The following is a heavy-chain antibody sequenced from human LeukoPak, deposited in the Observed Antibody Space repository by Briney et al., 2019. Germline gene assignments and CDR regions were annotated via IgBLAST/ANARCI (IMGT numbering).Heavy chain of an antibody. CDR1: GYTFTSYD. Sequence: SVKVSCKASGYTFTSYDINWVRQATGQGLEWLGWMNPNSGNTGYAQKFQGRVTMTRNTSISTAYMELSNLRSEDTAVYYCARVAGNCGGDCYRLLYWGQGTLVTVSS. CDR2: MNPNSGNT. V-gene: IGHV1-8*01. CDR3: ARVAGNCGGDCYRLLY. J-gene: IGHJ4*02. D-gene: IGHD2-21*01.